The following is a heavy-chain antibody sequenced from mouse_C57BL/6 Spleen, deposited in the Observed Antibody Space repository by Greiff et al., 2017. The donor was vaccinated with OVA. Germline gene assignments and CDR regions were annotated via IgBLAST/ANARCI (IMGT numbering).Heavy chain of an antibody. CDR2: ISDGGSYT. CDR1: GFTFSSYA. J-gene: IGHJ2*01. CDR3: ARDYLYYCDY. D-gene: IGHD5-1*01. Sequence: EVKVVESGGGLVKPGGSLKLSCAASGFTFSSYAMSWVRQTPEKRLEWVATISDGGSYTYYPDNVKGRFTISRDNAKNNLYLQLSHLKSEDTALYNCARDYLYYCDYWGQGTTLTVSS. V-gene: IGHV5-4*01.